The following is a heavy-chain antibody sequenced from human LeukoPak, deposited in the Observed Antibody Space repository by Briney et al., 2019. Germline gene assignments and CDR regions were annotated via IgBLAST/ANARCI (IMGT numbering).Heavy chain of an antibody. J-gene: IGHJ4*02. D-gene: IGHD3-22*01. V-gene: IGHV3-21*01. CDR1: GFTFSSYS. Sequence: GGSLRLSCAASGFTFSSYSMNWVRQAPGKGLEWVSSISSSSSYIYYADSVKGRFTISGDNAKNSLYLQMNSLRAEDTAVYYCARVTYYYDSSGFRTFDYWGQGTLVTVSS. CDR3: ARVTYYYDSSGFRTFDY. CDR2: ISSSSSYI.